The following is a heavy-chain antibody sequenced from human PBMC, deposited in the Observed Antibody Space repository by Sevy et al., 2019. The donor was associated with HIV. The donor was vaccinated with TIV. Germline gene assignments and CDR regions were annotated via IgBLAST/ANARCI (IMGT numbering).Heavy chain of an antibody. Sequence: GGSLRLSCVVSGYSFSSYAISWVRQAPGKGLEWVSTINGRGGSTYYADSVKGRFTIARDNPKNTPFLQMINLRIDDTAIYYCARPSPRIAAAASAFYDNWGQGTLVTVSS. CDR2: INGRGGST. CDR1: GYSFSSYA. J-gene: IGHJ4*02. V-gene: IGHV3-23*01. CDR3: ARPSPRIAAAASAFYDN. D-gene: IGHD6-13*01.